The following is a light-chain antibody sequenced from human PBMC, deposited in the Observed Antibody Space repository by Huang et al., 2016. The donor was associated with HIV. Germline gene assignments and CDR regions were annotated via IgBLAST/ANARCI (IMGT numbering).Light chain of an antibody. V-gene: IGKV3-15*01. CDR3: QQYNNWPRT. Sequence: ERVMTQSPATLSVSLGERATLSCRASKYVSSNLAWYQQKPGQAPMLLIYGASTRVTDVPARFSGSGSGIEFTLTISSLQSEDFAGYYCQQYNNWPRTFGQGTKLEIK. J-gene: IGKJ2*01. CDR2: GAS. CDR1: KYVSSN.